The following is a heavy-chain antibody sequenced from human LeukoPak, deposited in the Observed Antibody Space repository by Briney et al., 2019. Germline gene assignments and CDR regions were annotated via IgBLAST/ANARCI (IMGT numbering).Heavy chain of an antibody. CDR1: GGSISSYY. CDR2: VHDSGTT. Sequence: PSETLSLTCIVFGGSISSYYWSWIRQPPGKGLEWIGYVHDSGTTKYNPSVKSRVTIPVDTSKNQFSLTLSSVTAADTAVYYCARSYYDFWSGSEQSNWFDPWGQGTLVTVSS. D-gene: IGHD3-3*01. V-gene: IGHV4-59*08. CDR3: ARSYYDFWSGSEQSNWFDP. J-gene: IGHJ5*02.